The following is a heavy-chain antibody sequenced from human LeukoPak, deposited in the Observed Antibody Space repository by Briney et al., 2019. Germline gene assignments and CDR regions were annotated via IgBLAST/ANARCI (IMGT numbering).Heavy chain of an antibody. D-gene: IGHD3-22*01. V-gene: IGHV4-38-2*01. Sequence: PSETLYLTCAVSGNSISSGYYWGWIRQPPGKGLEWIGTIYHSGSTSYNPPLKSRVTISVDTSKNQFSLNLRSVTAADTAVYYCVRLNGGYYEAIFDYWGQGTLVTVSS. CDR2: IYHSGST. CDR3: VRLNGGYYEAIFDY. CDR1: GNSISSGYY. J-gene: IGHJ4*02.